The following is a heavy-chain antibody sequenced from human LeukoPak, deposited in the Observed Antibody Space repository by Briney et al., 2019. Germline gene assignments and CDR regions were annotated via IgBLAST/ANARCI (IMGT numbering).Heavy chain of an antibody. J-gene: IGHJ5*02. CDR2: ISAYNGNT. V-gene: IGHV1-18*01. CDR3: ARGRVVVAAMDNRFGP. D-gene: IGHD2-15*01. Sequence: ASVKVSCKASGYTFTSYGISWVRQAPGQGLEWMGWISAYNGNTNYAQKLQGRVTMTRNTSISTAYMELSSLRSEDTAVYYCARGRVVVAAMDNRFGPWGQGTLVTVSS. CDR1: GYTFTSYG.